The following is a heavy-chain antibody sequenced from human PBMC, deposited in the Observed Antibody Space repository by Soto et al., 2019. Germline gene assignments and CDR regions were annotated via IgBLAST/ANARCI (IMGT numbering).Heavy chain of an antibody. D-gene: IGHD6-19*01. J-gene: IGHJ4*02. Sequence: EVQLVESGGGLIQPGESLRLSCAASAFTVSNNYMNWVRQAPGKGLEWVSMIYSGGSTYYADSVKGRFTISRDKSKNTLYIQLNSLRAEDTAVYYCAGGDGWFLRYWGQGSVVTVSS. CDR1: AFTVSNNY. V-gene: IGHV3-53*01. CDR2: IYSGGST. CDR3: AGGDGWFLRY.